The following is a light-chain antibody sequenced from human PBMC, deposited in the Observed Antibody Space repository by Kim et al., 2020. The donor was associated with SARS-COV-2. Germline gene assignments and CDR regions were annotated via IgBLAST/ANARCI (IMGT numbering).Light chain of an antibody. V-gene: IGKV1-12*01. CDR1: QGISSS. Sequence: DIQMTQSPSFVSASVGDRVTITCRASQGISSSLAWYQQKPGKVPKLLIYAASNLQTGVPTRFSGSGSGTEFTLTITRLQPEDFATYYCQQAHNFPLTFGGGTKVDIK. CDR3: QQAHNFPLT. J-gene: IGKJ4*01. CDR2: AAS.